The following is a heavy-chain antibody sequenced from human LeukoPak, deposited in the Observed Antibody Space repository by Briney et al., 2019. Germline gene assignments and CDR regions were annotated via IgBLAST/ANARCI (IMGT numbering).Heavy chain of an antibody. CDR1: GGSINNYY. D-gene: IGHD1-26*01. CDR2: IYYNGNT. CDR3: ARGRSNYYGMDV. V-gene: IGHV4-59*01. J-gene: IGHJ6*02. Sequence: SETLSLTCTLSGGSINNYYWSWIRQPPGKGLEWIGYIYYNGNTNYNPSLKSRVTISVDTSKNQFSLKLSSVTAADTAVYYCARGRSNYYGMDVWGQGTTVTVSS.